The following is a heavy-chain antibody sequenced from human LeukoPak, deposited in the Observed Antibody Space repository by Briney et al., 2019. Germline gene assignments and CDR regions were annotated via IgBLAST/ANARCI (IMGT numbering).Heavy chain of an antibody. V-gene: IGHV3-23*01. CDR2: ISGSGGST. J-gene: IGHJ4*02. Sequence: QAGGSLRLSCAASGFTFSSYAMNWVRQAPGKGLEWVSSISGSGGSTYYADSVKGRFTISRDNSKNTLYLQMNSLRAEDTAVYYCASLDYGGNPAFDYWGQGTLVTVSS. CDR1: GFTFSSYA. D-gene: IGHD4-23*01. CDR3: ASLDYGGNPAFDY.